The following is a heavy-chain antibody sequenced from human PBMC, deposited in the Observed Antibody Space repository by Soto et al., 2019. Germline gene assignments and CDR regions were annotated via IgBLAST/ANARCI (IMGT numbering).Heavy chain of an antibody. Sequence: QVQLVQSGAEEKKPGASVKVSCKASGYTFTNYAMHWVRQAPGQRLEWMGWINAGNGNTKYSQKCQGRVTITRDTSASTAYIELSRLRSEDRAVYYCARVSGYYLPDYWGQGTLGTVSS. CDR2: INAGNGNT. CDR1: GYTFTNYA. J-gene: IGHJ4*02. CDR3: ARVSGYYLPDY. V-gene: IGHV1-3*05. D-gene: IGHD5-12*01.